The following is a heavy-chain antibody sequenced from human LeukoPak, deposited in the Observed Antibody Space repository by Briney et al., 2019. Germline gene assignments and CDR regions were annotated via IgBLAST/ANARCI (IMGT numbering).Heavy chain of an antibody. CDR2: INHSGST. Sequence: SETLSLTCAVYGGSFSGYYWSWIRQPPGKGLEWIGEINHSGSTNYNPSLKSRVTISVDTSKNQFSLKLSSVTAADTAVYYCARLSRSITIFGVVTTTKYYYYYMDVWGKGTTVTVSS. J-gene: IGHJ6*03. D-gene: IGHD3-3*01. CDR1: GGSFSGYY. CDR3: ARLSRSITIFGVVTTTKYYYYYMDV. V-gene: IGHV4-34*01.